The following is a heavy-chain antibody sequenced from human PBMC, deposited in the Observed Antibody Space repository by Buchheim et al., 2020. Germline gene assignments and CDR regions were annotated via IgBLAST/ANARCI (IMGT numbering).Heavy chain of an antibody. CDR3: VKEDHDPAKSGFYAKFFQH. CDR1: GFNFEDFA. D-gene: IGHD3-22*01. Sequence: EVQLVESGGALVLPGTSLTLTCAASGFNFEDFAMHWVRQAPGKGLECGSYVRWNSAYLGCGDSVKGRFTIPRDNSKNSVSLHMDSLRPDDTAVYYCVKEDHDPAKSGFYAKFFQHWGHGT. J-gene: IGHJ1*01. V-gene: IGHV3-9*01. CDR2: VRWNSAYL.